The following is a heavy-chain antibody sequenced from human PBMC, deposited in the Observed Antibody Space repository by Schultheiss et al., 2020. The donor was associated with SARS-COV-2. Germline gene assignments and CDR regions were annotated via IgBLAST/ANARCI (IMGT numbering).Heavy chain of an antibody. V-gene: IGHV3-23*01. CDR2: ISGSGSRI. Sequence: GGSLRLSCAASGFTFSDYYMSWVRQAPGKGLEWVSSISGSGSRIFYADSVKGRFTISRDNSKNTLYLQMNSLRIEDTAVYYCARDVLAAAGTSTSLGYWGQGTLVTVSS. CDR3: ARDVLAAAGTSTSLGY. D-gene: IGHD6-13*01. CDR1: GFTFSDYY. J-gene: IGHJ4*02.